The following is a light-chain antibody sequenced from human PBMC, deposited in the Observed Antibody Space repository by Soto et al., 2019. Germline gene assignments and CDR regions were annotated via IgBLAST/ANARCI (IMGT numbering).Light chain of an antibody. CDR2: GAS. CDR1: QSVSSTY. J-gene: IGKJ1*01. Sequence: EIVLTQSPGTLSLSPGERATLSCRASQSVSSTYLAWHQQKPGQAPRLLLYGASSSATGIPDRFSGSGSGTDFTLTISSLEPEDFAVYYCQHYGSSRWTFGQGTRVDI. CDR3: QHYGSSRWT. V-gene: IGKV3-20*01.